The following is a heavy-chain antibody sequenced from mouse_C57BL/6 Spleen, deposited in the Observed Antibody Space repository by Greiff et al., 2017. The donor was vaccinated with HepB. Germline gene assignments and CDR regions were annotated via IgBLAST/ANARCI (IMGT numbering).Heavy chain of an antibody. CDR2: IRNKANGYTT. Sequence: DVHLVESGGGLVQPGGSLSLSCAASGFTFTDYYMSWVRQPPGKALEWLGFIRNKANGYTTEYSASVKGRFTISRDNSQSILYLQMKALRAEDSATYYCARYPPDGYYVYYYAMDYWGQGTSVTVSS. V-gene: IGHV7-3*01. CDR1: GFTFTDYY. J-gene: IGHJ4*01. D-gene: IGHD2-3*01. CDR3: ARYPPDGYYVYYYAMDY.